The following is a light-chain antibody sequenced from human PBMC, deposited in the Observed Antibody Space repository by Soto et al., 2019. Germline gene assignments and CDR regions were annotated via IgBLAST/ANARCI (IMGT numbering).Light chain of an antibody. CDR2: GNS. V-gene: IGLV1-40*01. CDR1: SSNIGAGYD. CDR3: QSYDSSLNNYV. Sequence: QSVLTQPPSVSGAPGQRVTISCTGTSSNIGAGYDVHWYQQLPGTAPKLLIYGNSDRPSGVPDRFSGSKSGTSGSLAITGLQAEDEADYYCQSYDSSLNNYVFGGGTKLTV. J-gene: IGLJ2*01.